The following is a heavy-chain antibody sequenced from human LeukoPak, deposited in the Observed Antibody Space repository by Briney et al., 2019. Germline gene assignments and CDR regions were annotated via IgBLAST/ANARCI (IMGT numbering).Heavy chain of an antibody. Sequence: SVKVSCKASGGTFSSYAISWVRQAPGQGLEWMGGIIPIFGTANYAQKFQGRVTITADKSTSTAYMELSGLRSEDTAVYYCATGRHGYSYGNDYWGQETLVTVSS. CDR3: ATGRHGYSYGNDY. CDR1: GGTFSSYA. J-gene: IGHJ4*02. D-gene: IGHD5-18*01. CDR2: IIPIFGTA. V-gene: IGHV1-69*06.